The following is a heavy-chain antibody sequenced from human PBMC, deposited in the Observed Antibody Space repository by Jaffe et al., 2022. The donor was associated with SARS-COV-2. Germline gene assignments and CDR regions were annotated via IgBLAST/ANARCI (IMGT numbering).Heavy chain of an antibody. CDR3: ARDRGLWLIPDYYYHGMDV. CDR2: VSYDASNR. Sequence: QVQLAESGGGVVQPGRSLRLSCAASGFTFSSYALNWVRQAPGKGLEWVAVVSYDASNRYYADSVKGRFTISRDNSKDTVDLQMSSLRVEDTAVYYCARDRGLWLIPDYYYHGMDVWGQGTTVIVSS. J-gene: IGHJ6*02. D-gene: IGHD6-19*01. CDR1: GFTFSSYA. V-gene: IGHV3-30-3*01.